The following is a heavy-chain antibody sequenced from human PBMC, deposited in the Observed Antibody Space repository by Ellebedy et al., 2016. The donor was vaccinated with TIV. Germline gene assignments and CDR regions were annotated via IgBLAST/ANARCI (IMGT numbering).Heavy chain of an antibody. Sequence: KVSCKGFGYSFTNYWIVWVRQMPGKGLEWMGIISPADSDLRYSPSFQGQVTFSADTSTSTAYLQWRTLKASDTAMYYCARQSQGGGESGVFDIWGQGTMVTVSS. CDR3: ARQSQGGGESGVFDI. J-gene: IGHJ3*02. CDR2: ISPADSDL. CDR1: GYSFTNYW. D-gene: IGHD3-16*01. V-gene: IGHV5-51*01.